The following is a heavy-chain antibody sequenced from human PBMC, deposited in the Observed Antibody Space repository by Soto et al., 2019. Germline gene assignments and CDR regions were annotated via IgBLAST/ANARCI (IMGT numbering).Heavy chain of an antibody. CDR1: GYTFTSYY. D-gene: IGHD2-15*01. Sequence: ASVKVSCKASGYTFTSYYMHWVRQAPGQGLEWMGIINPSGGSTSYAQKFQGRVTMTRDTSTSTVYMELSSLRSEDTAVHYCARDQARAATVGAFDIWGQGTMVTVSS. CDR2: INPSGGST. V-gene: IGHV1-46*01. CDR3: ARDQARAATVGAFDI. J-gene: IGHJ3*02.